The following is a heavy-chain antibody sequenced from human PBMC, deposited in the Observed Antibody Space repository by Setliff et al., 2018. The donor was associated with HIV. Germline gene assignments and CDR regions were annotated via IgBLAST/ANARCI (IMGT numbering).Heavy chain of an antibody. J-gene: IGHJ5*02. D-gene: IGHD1-26*01. CDR2: ISAYTVHT. CDR1: GYSFINYG. V-gene: IGHV1-18*01. CDR3: ARARLQGIVTAVGPRDNCLDP. Sequence: ASVKVSCKASGYSFINYGISWVRQAPGQGPEWMGWISAYTVHTDYSPRLLGRVTMTTDTSTSTAYMELRSLTSDDTAVYYCARARLQGIVTAVGPRDNCLDPWGQGTRVTVSS.